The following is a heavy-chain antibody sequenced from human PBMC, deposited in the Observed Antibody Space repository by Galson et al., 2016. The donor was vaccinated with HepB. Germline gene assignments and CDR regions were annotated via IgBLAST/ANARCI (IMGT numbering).Heavy chain of an antibody. CDR2: INGGGDTT. CDR1: RFTLSTYV. Sequence: SLRLSCAASRFTLSTYVMNWVRQAPGKGLEWVSTINGGGDTTYYADSVKGRFTISRDNSRNTLSLQMNSLRGEDTAVYYCARRAGPGWGAFDMWGQGTMVTVS. CDR3: ARRAGPGWGAFDM. J-gene: IGHJ3*02. D-gene: IGHD1-14*01. V-gene: IGHV3-23*01.